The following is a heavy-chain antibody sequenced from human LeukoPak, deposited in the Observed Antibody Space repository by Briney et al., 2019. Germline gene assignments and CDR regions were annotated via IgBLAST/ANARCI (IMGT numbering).Heavy chain of an antibody. CDR1: DGSISSGGYY. Sequence: PSETLSLTCTVSDGSISSGGYYWDWIRQHPGKGLECIGYIYYSGSTYYNPSLKSRVTISVDTSKNQFSLKLSSVTAADTAVYYCARESVQRGAAGAMGFDPWGQGTLVTVSP. D-gene: IGHD2-2*01. J-gene: IGHJ5*02. CDR3: ARESVQRGAAGAMGFDP. CDR2: IYYSGST. V-gene: IGHV4-31*03.